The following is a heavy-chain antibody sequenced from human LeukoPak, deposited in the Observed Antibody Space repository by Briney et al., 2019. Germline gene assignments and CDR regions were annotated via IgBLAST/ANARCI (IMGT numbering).Heavy chain of an antibody. V-gene: IGHV4-59*01. CDR2: IYYSGST. CDR3: ARDRGLLWFGGNWFDP. CDR1: GGSISSYY. D-gene: IGHD3-10*01. J-gene: IGHJ5*02. Sequence: PSETLSLTCTVSGGSISSYYWSWIRQPPGKGLEWIGYIYYSGSTNYNPSLKSRVTISVDTSKNQFSLKLSSVTAADTAVYYCARDRGLLWFGGNWFDPWGQGTLVTVSS.